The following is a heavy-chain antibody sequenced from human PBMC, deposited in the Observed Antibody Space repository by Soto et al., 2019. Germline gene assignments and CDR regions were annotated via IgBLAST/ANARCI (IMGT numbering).Heavy chain of an antibody. CDR1: GGSISSYY. CDR3: ARGLPHPYYYGMDV. J-gene: IGHJ6*02. D-gene: IGHD2-15*01. Sequence: SETLSLTCTVSGGSISSYYWSWIRQPPGKGLEWIGYIYYSGSTNYNPSLKSRVTISVDTSKNQFSLKLSSVTAADTAVYYCARGLPHPYYYGMDVWGQGTTVTVSS. V-gene: IGHV4-59*01. CDR2: IYYSGST.